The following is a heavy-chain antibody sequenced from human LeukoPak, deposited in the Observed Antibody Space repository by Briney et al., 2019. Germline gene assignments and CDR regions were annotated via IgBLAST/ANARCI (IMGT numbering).Heavy chain of an antibody. Sequence: PGGSLRLSCAASGFTFSSYSMNWVRQAPGKGLEWVSSISSSSTYIYYADSVKGRYTISRDNAKNSLYPQMNSLRAEDTAVYYCARDRMIGGFDPWGQGTLVTVSS. CDR3: ARDRMIGGFDP. CDR2: ISSSSTYI. J-gene: IGHJ5*02. CDR1: GFTFSSYS. V-gene: IGHV3-21*01. D-gene: IGHD3-10*02.